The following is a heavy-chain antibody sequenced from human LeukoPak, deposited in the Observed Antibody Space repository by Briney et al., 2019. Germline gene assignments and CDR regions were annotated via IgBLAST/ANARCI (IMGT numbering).Heavy chain of an antibody. Sequence: GGSLRLSCAASGFTFSSYWMSWVRQAPGKGLEWVANIKQDGSEKYYVDSVKGRFTISRDNAKNSLYLQMNSLRAEDTAVYYCASSHCSSTSCYSFWFDPWGQGTLVTVSS. CDR3: ASSHCSSTSCYSFWFDP. J-gene: IGHJ5*02. CDR1: GFTFSSYW. D-gene: IGHD2-2*01. CDR2: IKQDGSEK. V-gene: IGHV3-7*01.